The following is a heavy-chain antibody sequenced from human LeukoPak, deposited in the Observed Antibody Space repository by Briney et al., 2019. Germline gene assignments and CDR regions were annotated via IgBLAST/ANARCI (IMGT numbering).Heavy chain of an antibody. D-gene: IGHD4-23*01. Sequence: QPGGSLRLSCAASGFTFSNYEMNWVRQAPGMGLAWVSYISSSGSTTYYADSVKGRFTISRDNVKNSLYLQMNSLKAEDTAVYYCAKSYGGYGYFDLWGRGTLVTVSS. J-gene: IGHJ2*01. CDR3: AKSYGGYGYFDL. CDR1: GFTFSNYE. CDR2: ISSSGSTT. V-gene: IGHV3-48*03.